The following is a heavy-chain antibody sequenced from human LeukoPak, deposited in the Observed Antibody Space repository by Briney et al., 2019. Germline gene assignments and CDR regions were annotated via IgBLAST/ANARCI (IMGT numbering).Heavy chain of an antibody. CDR2: IFLSGST. J-gene: IGHJ4*02. D-gene: IGHD3-22*01. CDR1: GGSFSGYY. Sequence: SETLSLTCAVYGGSFSGYYWSWIRQPAGKGLEWIGRIFLSGSTNYNPSLKSRVTMSIATSKNQSSLSLRSVTAADTAVYYCARENYYDTSDWGQGTLVTVSS. V-gene: IGHV4-4*07. CDR3: ARENYYDTSD.